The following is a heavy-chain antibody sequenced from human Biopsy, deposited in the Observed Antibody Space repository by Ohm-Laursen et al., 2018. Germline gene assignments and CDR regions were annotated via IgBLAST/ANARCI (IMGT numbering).Heavy chain of an antibody. Sequence: SLRLSCAANGFSFADYYMSWVRQAPGKGLDWVSYISSSGNTEKYADSVKGRFTISRDNAKQSVHLQMNSLRAEDTAVYYCVTEVGGVSSGYNNGGQGTLVTVSS. CDR2: ISSSGNTE. V-gene: IGHV3-11*01. D-gene: IGHD6-25*01. J-gene: IGHJ4*02. CDR3: VTEVGGVSSGYNN. CDR1: GFSFADYY.